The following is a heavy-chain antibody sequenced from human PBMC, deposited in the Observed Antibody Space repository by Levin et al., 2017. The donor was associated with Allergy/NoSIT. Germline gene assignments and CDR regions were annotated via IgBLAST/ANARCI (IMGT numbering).Heavy chain of an antibody. Sequence: GGSLRLSCAASGFTFSSYNMNWVRQAPGKGLEWVSYISRSRSTIYYADSVKGRFTISRDNAKNSLYLQMNSLRAEDTAVYYCARDPDTAMGSDAFDIWGQGTMVTVSS. D-gene: IGHD5-18*01. CDR1: GFTFSSYN. V-gene: IGHV3-48*01. CDR2: ISRSRSTI. J-gene: IGHJ3*02. CDR3: ARDPDTAMGSDAFDI.